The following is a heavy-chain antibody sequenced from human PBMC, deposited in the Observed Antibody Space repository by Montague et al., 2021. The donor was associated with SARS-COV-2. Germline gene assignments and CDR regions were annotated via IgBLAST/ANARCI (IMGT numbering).Heavy chain of an antibody. D-gene: IGHD4-17*01. CDR1: GFTFSSYA. J-gene: IGHJ4*02. CDR2: ISYDGNNK. CDR3: ARDLWDYGWYYFDY. V-gene: IGHV3-30-3*01. Sequence: SLRLSCAASGFTFSSYAMHWVRQAPGKGLEWVAVISYDGNNKYYADSVKGRFTISRDNSKNTLYLQMNSLRAEDTTVYYCARDLWDYGWYYFDYWGQGTLVTVSS.